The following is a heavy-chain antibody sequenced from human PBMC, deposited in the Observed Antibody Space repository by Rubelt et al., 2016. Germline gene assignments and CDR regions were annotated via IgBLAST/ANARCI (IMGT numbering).Heavy chain of an antibody. D-gene: IGHD1-26*01. J-gene: IGHJ3*01. CDR1: GFTFSSYA. Sequence: EVQLLESGGGLVQPGGSLRLSFAASGFTFSSYAMSWVRQAPGKGLEWVSRINSGGSSTIYADSVKGRFTISRDNAKNTLFLQMNSLRADDTAVYYCTRSGSHSDAFDLWGQGAMVTVSS. CDR2: INSGGSST. CDR3: TRSGSHSDAFDL. V-gene: IGHV3-74*02.